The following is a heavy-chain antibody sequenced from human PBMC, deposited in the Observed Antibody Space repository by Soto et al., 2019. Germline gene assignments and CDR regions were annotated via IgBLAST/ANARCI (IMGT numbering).Heavy chain of an antibody. Sequence: EVQLLESGGGLVQPGGSLRLSCAASGFTFSTYAMSWVRQVPGKGLEWVSGVSGSGGSTNHADSVKGRFTVSRDNSKNTLYLQMDSLSAEDTAVYYCACLAWFGDPVPPFDCWGQGTVVMVSS. CDR1: GFTFSTYA. CDR2: VSGSGGST. D-gene: IGHD3-10*01. V-gene: IGHV3-23*01. CDR3: ACLAWFGDPVPPFDC. J-gene: IGHJ4*02.